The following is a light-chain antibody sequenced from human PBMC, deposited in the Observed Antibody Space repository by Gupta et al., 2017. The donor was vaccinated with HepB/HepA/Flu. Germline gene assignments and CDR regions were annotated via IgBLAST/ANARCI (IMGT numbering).Light chain of an antibody. V-gene: IGKV2-28*01. Sequence: DIVMTQSSLSLPVTPGEPASISSRSSQSLLHSKGKNCLEWYLEKPGQAPQVMIYLGSKRADGVAGRFSGRGAGTEVTLKSRRGEAEDGGVYYGKQGLPTRAFGQGTKVEIK. J-gene: IGKJ1*01. CDR3: KQGLPTRA. CDR2: LGS. CDR1: QSLLHSKGKNC.